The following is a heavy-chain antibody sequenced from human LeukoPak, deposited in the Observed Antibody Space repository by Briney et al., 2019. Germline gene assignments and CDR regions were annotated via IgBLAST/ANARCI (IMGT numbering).Heavy chain of an antibody. D-gene: IGHD4-23*01. CDR2: IYYSGST. V-gene: IGHV4-39*01. CDR3: ARRGGNSVRAHFDY. J-gene: IGHJ4*02. CDR1: GGSISSSSYY. Sequence: SETLSLTCTVSGGSISSSSYYWGWIRQPPGKGLEWIGSIYYSGSTYYNPSLKRRVTISVDTSKNQFSLKLSSVTAADTAVYYCARRGGNSVRAHFDYWGQGTLVTVSS.